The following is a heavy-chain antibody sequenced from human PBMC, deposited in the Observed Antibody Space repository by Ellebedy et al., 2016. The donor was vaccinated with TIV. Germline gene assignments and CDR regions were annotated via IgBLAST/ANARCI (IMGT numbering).Heavy chain of an antibody. CDR2: ISYDGSNK. J-gene: IGHJ5*02. V-gene: IGHV3-30*03. CDR3: ARGWSGYHYAEDWFDP. Sequence: GESLKISXAASGFTFSSYGMHWVRQAPGKGLEWVAVISYDGSNKYYADSVKGRFTISRDNSKNTLYLQMNSLRAEDTAVYYCARGWSGYHYAEDWFDPWGQGTLVTVSS. D-gene: IGHD5-12*01. CDR1: GFTFSSYG.